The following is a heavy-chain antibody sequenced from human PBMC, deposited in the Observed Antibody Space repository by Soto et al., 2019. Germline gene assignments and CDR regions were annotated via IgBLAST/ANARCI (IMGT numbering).Heavy chain of an antibody. CDR1: GGTFSSYA. Sequence: QVQLVQSGAEVKKPGSSVKVSCKASGGTFSSYAISWVRQAPGQGLEWMGGIIPIVGTANYAQKFQGRVTITADEATSTAYMELSSLRSEDTAMYYCAAAITELGWFDPWGQGTLVTVSS. J-gene: IGHJ5*02. CDR2: IIPIVGTA. V-gene: IGHV1-69*12. CDR3: AAAITELGWFDP. D-gene: IGHD2-2*02.